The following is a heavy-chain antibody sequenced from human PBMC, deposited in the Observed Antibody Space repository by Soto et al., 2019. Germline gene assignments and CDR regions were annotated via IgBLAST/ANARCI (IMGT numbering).Heavy chain of an antibody. J-gene: IGHJ4*02. Sequence: PSETLSLTCSVSDDSINSDKYYWGWIRQPPGKDLEWIGSIYYRGNAYYNPPLQTRVTISLDKSKSQFSLKLNSVTAADSAVYFCARLEGLATISYYFDFWGPGALVTVSS. CDR3: ARLEGLATISYYFDF. CDR2: IYYRGNA. CDR1: DDSINSDKYY. D-gene: IGHD3-9*01. V-gene: IGHV4-39*01.